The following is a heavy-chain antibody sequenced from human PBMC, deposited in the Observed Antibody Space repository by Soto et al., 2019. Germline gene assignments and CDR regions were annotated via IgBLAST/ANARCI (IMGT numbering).Heavy chain of an antibody. CDR3: AKGLEGDGYSMDV. V-gene: IGHV3-30*04. CDR2: ISYDGSNK. Sequence: PGGSLRLSCAASGFTFSSYAMHWVRQAPGKGLEWVAVISYDGSNKYYADSVKGRFTISRDNSKNTLYLQMNSLRAEDTAVYYCAKGLEGDGYSMDVWGQGTTVTVSS. CDR1: GFTFSSYA. D-gene: IGHD1-26*01. J-gene: IGHJ6*02.